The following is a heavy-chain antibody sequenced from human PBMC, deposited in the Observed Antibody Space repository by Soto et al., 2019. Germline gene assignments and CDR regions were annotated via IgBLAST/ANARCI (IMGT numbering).Heavy chain of an antibody. CDR1: GGSISSGGYY. CDR3: ARASSEFYWHGAVDY. J-gene: IGHJ4*02. CDR2: IYYSGST. D-gene: IGHD1-1*01. Sequence: SETLSLTCTVSGGSISSGGYYWSWIRQHPGKGLEWIGYIYYSGSTYYNPSLKSRVTISVDTSKNQFSLKLSSVTAADTAVYYCARASSEFYWHGAVDYWGQGTLVTVSS. V-gene: IGHV4-31*03.